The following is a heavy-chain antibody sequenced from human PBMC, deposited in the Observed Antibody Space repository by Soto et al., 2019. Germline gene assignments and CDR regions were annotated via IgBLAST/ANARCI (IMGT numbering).Heavy chain of an antibody. Sequence: QVQLVQSGAEVKKPGSSVKVSCKASGGTFSSYTISWVRQAPGQGLEWMGRIIPILGIANYAQKFQGRVTITADRSTSTANMELSSLRSEGTAVYYWARPTMMTIVEYYGMDVWGQGTTVTGSS. J-gene: IGHJ6*02. CDR3: ARPTMMTIVEYYGMDV. CDR2: IIPILGIA. D-gene: IGHD3-22*01. CDR1: GGTFSSYT. V-gene: IGHV1-69*02.